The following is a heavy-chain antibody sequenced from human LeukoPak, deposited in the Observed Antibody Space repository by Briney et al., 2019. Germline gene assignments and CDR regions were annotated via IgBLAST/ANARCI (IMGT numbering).Heavy chain of an antibody. V-gene: IGHV3-33*01. CDR3: ARDAPGDGYNSPDY. CDR1: GFTFSSYG. J-gene: IGHJ4*02. Sequence: PGGSLRLSCAASGFTFSSYGMHWVRQAPGKGLEWLAVIWYDGSNKYYADSVKGRFTISRDNSKNTLYLQMNSLRAEDTAVYYCARDAPGDGYNSPDYWGQGTLVTVSS. CDR2: IWYDGSNK. D-gene: IGHD5-24*01.